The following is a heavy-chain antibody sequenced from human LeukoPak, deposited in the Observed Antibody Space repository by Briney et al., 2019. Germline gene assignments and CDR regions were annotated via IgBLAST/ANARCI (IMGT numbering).Heavy chain of an antibody. CDR3: ARVSSSSWYRWFDP. V-gene: IGHV4-34*01. CDR2: INHSGST. D-gene: IGHD6-13*01. CDR1: GGSFSGYY. J-gene: IGHJ5*02. Sequence: PSETLSLTCAVYGGSFSGYYWSWIRQPPGKGLEWIGEINHSGSTNYNPSLKSRVTISVDTSKNQFSLKLSSVTAADTAVYYCARVSSSSWYRWFDPWGQGTLVTVSS.